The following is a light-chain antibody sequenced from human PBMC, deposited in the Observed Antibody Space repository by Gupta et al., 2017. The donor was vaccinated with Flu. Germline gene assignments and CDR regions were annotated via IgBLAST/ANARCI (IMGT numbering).Light chain of an antibody. Sequence: PSTLSASVGDRVTITCRASQTISNWLAWYQHKPGKAPEFLIYKASTLESGVPSTFSGSGSGTEFTLTISSLQPDDFATYYCQQDNTYPWTFGQGTKVEIK. CDR1: QTISNW. V-gene: IGKV1-5*03. CDR3: QQDNTYPWT. CDR2: KAS. J-gene: IGKJ1*01.